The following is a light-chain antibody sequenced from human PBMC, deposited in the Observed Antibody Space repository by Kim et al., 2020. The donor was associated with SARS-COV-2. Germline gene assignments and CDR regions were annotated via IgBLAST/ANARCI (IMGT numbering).Light chain of an antibody. J-gene: IGLJ3*02. CDR3: QSYDDNIWV. V-gene: IGLV6-57*01. CDR1: SGSIVSDF. CDR2: EDH. Sequence: NFMLTQSHSVSESPGKTVIISCTRSSGSIVSDFVQWFQQRPGSSPTTVIYEDHKRPSGVPDRFSGSVDSSSNSASLTFSGLRTEDEADYYCQSYDDNIWVFGGGTQLTVL.